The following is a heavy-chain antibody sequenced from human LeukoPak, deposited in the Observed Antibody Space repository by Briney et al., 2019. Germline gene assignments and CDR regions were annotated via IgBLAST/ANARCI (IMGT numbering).Heavy chain of an antibody. CDR1: GYTFTSYY. Sequence: ASVKVSCTASGYTFTSYYMHWVRQAPGQGLEWMGIINPSGGSTSYAQKFQGRVTMTRDMSTSTVYMELSSLRSEDTAVYYCASGDGYNYPFDYWGQGTLVTVSS. CDR2: INPSGGST. D-gene: IGHD5-24*01. J-gene: IGHJ4*02. CDR3: ASGDGYNYPFDY. V-gene: IGHV1-46*01.